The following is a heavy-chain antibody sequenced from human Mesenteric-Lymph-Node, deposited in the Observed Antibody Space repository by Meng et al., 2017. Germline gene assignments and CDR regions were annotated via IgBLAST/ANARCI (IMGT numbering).Heavy chain of an antibody. D-gene: IGHD2-15*01. CDR3: ARPALRSAAAFDI. V-gene: IGHV5-51*01. Sequence: GGSLRLSCKGSGYSFTSYWIGWVRQMPGKGLEWMGIIYPGDSDTRYSPSFQGQVTISADKSISTAYLQWSSLKASDTAMYYCARPALRSAAAFDIWGQGTMVTVSS. CDR1: GYSFTSYW. CDR2: IYPGDSDT. J-gene: IGHJ3*02.